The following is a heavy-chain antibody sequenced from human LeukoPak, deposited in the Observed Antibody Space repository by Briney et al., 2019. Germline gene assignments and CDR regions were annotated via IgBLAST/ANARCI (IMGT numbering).Heavy chain of an antibody. CDR2: ITSSSSYK. CDR1: VFTFSNYN. J-gene: IGHJ6*03. D-gene: IGHD1-26*01. V-gene: IGHV3-21*01. Sequence: KAGGSLRLSCAAPVFTFSNYNMNWVRQAPGKGLEWISSITSSSSYKFYADSVKGRFTISRDNAKNSLYLQMNSLRAEDTAVYYCARDPYSGAYYEGYYYYYMDVWGKGTTVTVSS. CDR3: ARDPYSGAYYEGYYYYYMDV.